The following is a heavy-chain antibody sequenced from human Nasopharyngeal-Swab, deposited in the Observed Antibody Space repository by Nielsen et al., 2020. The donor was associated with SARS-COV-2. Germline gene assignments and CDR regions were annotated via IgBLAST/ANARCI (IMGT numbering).Heavy chain of an antibody. CDR1: GFTFSRFD. V-gene: IGHV3-13*01. J-gene: IGHJ4*02. CDR2: IGTAGDT. Sequence: GESLKISCAASGFTFSRFDMHWVRQVMGKGLEWVSAIGTAGDTYYPRSMKGRFTISRGDAENILYLQMNSPRAEDTAVYYCGRQLRLGELSLYNEFDYWGQGTLVTVSS. D-gene: IGHD3-16*02. CDR3: GRQLRLGELSLYNEFDY.